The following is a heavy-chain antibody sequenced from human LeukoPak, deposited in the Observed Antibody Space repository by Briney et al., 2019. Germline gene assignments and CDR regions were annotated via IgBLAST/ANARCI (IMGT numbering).Heavy chain of an antibody. D-gene: IGHD2/OR15-2a*01. Sequence: PGGSLRLSCAASGFTFSSYAMSWVRQAPGKGLEWVSTISGSGGSTYYADSVKGRFTISRDNSKNTLYLQMNSLRAEDTAVYYCAKDRIGGTYYYYYGMDVWGQGTTVTVSS. J-gene: IGHJ6*02. CDR1: GFTFSSYA. V-gene: IGHV3-23*01. CDR3: AKDRIGGTYYYYYGMDV. CDR2: ISGSGGST.